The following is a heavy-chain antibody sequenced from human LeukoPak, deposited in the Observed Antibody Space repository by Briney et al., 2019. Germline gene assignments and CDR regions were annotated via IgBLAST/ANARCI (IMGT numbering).Heavy chain of an antibody. CDR3: AKDIAVAGMTFWYFDL. Sequence: GGSLRLSCAASGFTFSTYSMNWVRQAPGRGLEWVSYINSSSSTIFYADSVKGRFTMSRDDAKNSLYLQMNSLRAEDTALYYCAKDIAVAGMTFWYFDLWGRGTLVTVSS. CDR2: INSSSSTI. D-gene: IGHD6-19*01. CDR1: GFTFSTYS. J-gene: IGHJ2*01. V-gene: IGHV3-48*04.